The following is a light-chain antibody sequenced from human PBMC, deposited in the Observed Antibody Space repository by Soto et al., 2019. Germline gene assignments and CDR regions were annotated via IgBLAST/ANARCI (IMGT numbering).Light chain of an antibody. CDR1: SSDVGGYNY. CDR3: TSYTSISTYV. CDR2: DVS. V-gene: IGLV2-14*01. Sequence: LTQPASVSGSPGQSITISCTGTSSDVGGYNYVSWYQQHPGKAPKLMIYDVSNRPSGVSNRFSGSKSGNTASLTISGLQAEDEADYSCTSYTSISTYVFGTGTKVNVL. J-gene: IGLJ1*01.